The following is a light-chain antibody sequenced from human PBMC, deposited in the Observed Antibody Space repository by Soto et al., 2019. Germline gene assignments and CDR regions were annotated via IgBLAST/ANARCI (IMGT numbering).Light chain of an antibody. V-gene: IGLV2-8*01. Sequence: QSALTQPPYSSGSPGQSGTISCTGTGSYVGGYNYVSWYQQHPGKAHNLMISGVSKLRSGVPDRYTGSKSGNTASLTVSGRQAADEADSHFNSFARNNKLVVGGGTTPTVL. CDR2: GVS. J-gene: IGLJ2*01. CDR1: GSYVGGYNY. CDR3: NSFARNNKLV.